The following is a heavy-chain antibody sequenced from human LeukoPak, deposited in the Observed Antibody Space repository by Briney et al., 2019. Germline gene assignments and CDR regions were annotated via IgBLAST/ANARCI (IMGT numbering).Heavy chain of an antibody. CDR2: IYYSGST. CDR3: ASHRGVSFRYYYDSSGYYPYYFDY. V-gene: IGHV4-59*12. Sequence: PSETLSLTCTDSGGSISSYYWSWIRQPPGKGLEWIGYIYYSGSTNYNPSLKSRVTISVDTSKNQFSLKLSSVTAADTALYYCASHRGVSFRYYYDSSGYYPYYFDYWGQGTLVTVSS. J-gene: IGHJ4*02. D-gene: IGHD3-22*01. CDR1: GGSISSYY.